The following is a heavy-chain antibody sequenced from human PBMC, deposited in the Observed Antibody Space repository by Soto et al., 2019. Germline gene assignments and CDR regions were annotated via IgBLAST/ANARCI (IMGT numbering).Heavy chain of an antibody. D-gene: IGHD2-15*01. J-gene: IGHJ6*02. CDR2: IKSKTDGGTT. CDR1: GFTFSNAW. CDR3: TTEGVATGYGMDV. Sequence: PGGSLRLSCAASGFTFSNAWMSWVRQAPGKGLEWVGRIKSKTDGGTTDYAAPVKGRFTISRDDSKNTLYLQMNSLKTEDTAVYYCTTEGVATGYGMDVWGQGTTVTVSS. V-gene: IGHV3-15*01.